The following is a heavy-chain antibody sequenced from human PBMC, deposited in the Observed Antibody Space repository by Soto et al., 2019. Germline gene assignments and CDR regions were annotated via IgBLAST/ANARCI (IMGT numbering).Heavy chain of an antibody. Sequence: QVQLVQSGAEVKKPGASVKVSCKASGYSFTIYYINWVRQAPGQGLEWMGWISAYNGNTHYEEKLQGRVTLTTDTSTSTAYMELRSLLSDDTAVYFCARGGQWDFLSDYWGQGTLVTVSS. CDR3: ARGGQWDFLSDY. J-gene: IGHJ4*02. CDR1: GYSFTIYY. CDR2: ISAYNGNT. D-gene: IGHD1-26*01. V-gene: IGHV1-18*01.